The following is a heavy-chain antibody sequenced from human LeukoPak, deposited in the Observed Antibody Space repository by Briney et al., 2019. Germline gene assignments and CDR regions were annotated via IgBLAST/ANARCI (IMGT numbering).Heavy chain of an antibody. D-gene: IGHD3-22*01. CDR2: IKQDGSEK. CDR1: GFTFSSYW. Sequence: GGSLRLSCAASGFTFSSYWMSWVRRAPGKGLEWVANIKQDGSEKYYVDSVKGRFTISRDNAKNSLYLQMNSLRAEDTAVYYCARDRDDYYDSSGYYYGWGQGTLVTVSS. J-gene: IGHJ4*02. V-gene: IGHV3-7*01. CDR3: ARDRDDYYDSSGYYYG.